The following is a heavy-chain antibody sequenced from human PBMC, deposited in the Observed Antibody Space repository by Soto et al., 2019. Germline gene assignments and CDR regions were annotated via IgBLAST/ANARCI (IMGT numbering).Heavy chain of an antibody. J-gene: IGHJ4*02. CDR1: GGSFSGYY. D-gene: IGHD3-3*01. CDR3: ARGVGGP. CDR2: INHSGST. V-gene: IGHV4-34*01. Sequence: SETLSLTCAVYGGSFSGYYWSWIRQPPGKGLEWIGEINHSGSTNYNPSLKSRVTISVDTSKNQFSLKLSSVTAADTAVYYCARGVGGPWGQGTLVTVS.